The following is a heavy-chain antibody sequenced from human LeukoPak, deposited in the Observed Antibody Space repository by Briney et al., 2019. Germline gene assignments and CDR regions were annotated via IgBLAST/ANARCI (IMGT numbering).Heavy chain of an antibody. V-gene: IGHV3-7*01. Sequence: GGSLRLSCAASGFTVSSNYMSWVRQAPGKGLEWVANIKQDGSEKYYVDSVKGRFTISRDNAKNSLYLQMNSLRAEDTAVYYCARDPENYYDSSGRGDYWGQGTLVTVSS. J-gene: IGHJ4*02. CDR2: IKQDGSEK. CDR1: GFTVSSNY. CDR3: ARDPENYYDSSGRGDY. D-gene: IGHD3-22*01.